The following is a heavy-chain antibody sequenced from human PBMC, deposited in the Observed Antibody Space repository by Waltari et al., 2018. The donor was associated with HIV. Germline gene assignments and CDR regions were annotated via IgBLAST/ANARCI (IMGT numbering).Heavy chain of an antibody. J-gene: IGHJ6*02. CDR2: ISGYNGNT. V-gene: IGHV1-18*01. Sequence: VHLVQSGAEMRKPGASVKVSCRASGYTFSAYTISWVRQAPGQDLEWMGWISGYNGNTNYAQKFQGRVNMTTDTSTSTAHMELRSLRSDDTAVYYCARGVSIVRGVMIRGHMDVWGQGTTVTVSS. CDR3: ARGVSIVRGVMIRGHMDV. D-gene: IGHD3-10*01. CDR1: GYTFSAYT.